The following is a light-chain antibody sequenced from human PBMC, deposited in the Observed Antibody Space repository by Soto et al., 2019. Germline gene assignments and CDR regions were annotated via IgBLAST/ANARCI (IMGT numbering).Light chain of an antibody. V-gene: IGLV2-11*01. Sequence: QSDLTQPRSVSGSPGQSVTISCTGTSSDVGGYNYVSWYQQHPGKALKLMIYDVSKRPSGVPDRFSGSKSGNTASLTISGLQAEDEADYYCCSYAGSYTYYVFGTGTKVTVL. J-gene: IGLJ1*01. CDR3: CSYAGSYTYYV. CDR1: SSDVGGYNY. CDR2: DVS.